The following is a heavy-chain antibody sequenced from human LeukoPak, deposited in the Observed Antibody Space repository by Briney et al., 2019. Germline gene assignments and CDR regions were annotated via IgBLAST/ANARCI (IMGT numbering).Heavy chain of an antibody. CDR2: ISSNGGDT. CDR1: GFTFSTYA. V-gene: IGHV3-64*04. J-gene: IGHJ4*02. Sequence: GGSLRLSCSASGFTFSTYAMHWVRQAPGKGLEYVSTISSNGGDTYYADSVKGRFTISRDNSKNTLYLQMNSLRAEDTAVYYCAYDFWSGYHFDYWGQGTLVTVSS. CDR3: AYDFWSGYHFDY. D-gene: IGHD3-3*01.